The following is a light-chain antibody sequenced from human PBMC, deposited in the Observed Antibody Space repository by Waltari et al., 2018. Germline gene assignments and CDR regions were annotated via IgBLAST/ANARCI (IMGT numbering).Light chain of an antibody. CDR2: EAS. J-gene: IGKJ4*01. V-gene: IGKV1-5*03. CDR1: QSISKW. Sequence: PSTLSASAGDRVIISCRASQSISKWLAWYQQKPGKAPKLLIYEASTLQSGVPSRFSGTGSGTDFTLTISSLQPDDFATYYCQQYNSYSLLTFGGGTKVEIK. CDR3: QQYNSYSLLT.